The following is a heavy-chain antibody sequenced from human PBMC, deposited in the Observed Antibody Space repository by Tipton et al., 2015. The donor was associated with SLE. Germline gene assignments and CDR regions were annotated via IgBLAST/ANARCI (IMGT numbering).Heavy chain of an antibody. CDR3: ARGSPYYYDSSGYSDAFDI. J-gene: IGHJ3*02. CDR2: IYYSGST. CDR1: GGSISSSSYY. V-gene: IGHV4-39*07. D-gene: IGHD3-22*01. Sequence: TLSLTCTVSGGSISSSSYYWGWIRQPPGKGLEWIGSIYYSGSTYYNPSLKSRVTISVDTSKNQFSLKLSSVTAADTAVYYCARGSPYYYDSSGYSDAFDIWCQVTMVTVSS.